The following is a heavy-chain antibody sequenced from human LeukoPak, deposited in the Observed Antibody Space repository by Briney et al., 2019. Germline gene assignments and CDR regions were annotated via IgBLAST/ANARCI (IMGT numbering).Heavy chain of an antibody. Sequence: PSETLSLTCAVYGGSFSGYYWSWIRQPPGKGLEWIGEINHSGSTNYNPSLKSRVTISVDTSKNQFSLKLSSVTAADTAVYYCARHSGGYFGNWFDPWGQGTLVTVSS. D-gene: IGHD3-22*01. CDR3: ARHSGGYFGNWFDP. CDR1: GGSFSGYY. CDR2: INHSGST. J-gene: IGHJ5*02. V-gene: IGHV4-34*01.